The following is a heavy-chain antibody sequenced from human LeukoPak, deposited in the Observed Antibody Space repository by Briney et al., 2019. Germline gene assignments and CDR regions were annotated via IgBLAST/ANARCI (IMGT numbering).Heavy chain of an antibody. D-gene: IGHD2-15*01. CDR3: ARDQRWFDY. CDR1: GFTFSSYW. V-gene: IGHV3-7*05. J-gene: IGHJ4*02. Sequence: GGSLRLSCAATGFTFSSYWMMWVRQAPGKGLEWVANIKQDGSQKNYVDSVKGRFTISRDNAKNSLYLQMNSLRAEDTAVYYCARDQRWFDYWGQGTLVTVSS. CDR2: IKQDGSQK.